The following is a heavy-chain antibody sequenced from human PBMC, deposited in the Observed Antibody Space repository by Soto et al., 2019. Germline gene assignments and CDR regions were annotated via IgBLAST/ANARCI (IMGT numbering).Heavy chain of an antibody. V-gene: IGHV1-18*04. CDR3: AREPYYTYYYDSSGYYSAD. CDR1: GYTFTSYG. J-gene: IGHJ4*02. D-gene: IGHD3-22*01. CDR2: ISAYNGNT. Sequence: QVQLVQSGAEVKKPGASVEVSCKASGYTFTSYGISWVRQAPGQGLEWMGWISAYNGNTNYVQKLQGRVTMTTDTSTSTAYMELRSLRSDDTAVYYCAREPYYTYYYDSSGYYSADWGQGTLVTVSS.